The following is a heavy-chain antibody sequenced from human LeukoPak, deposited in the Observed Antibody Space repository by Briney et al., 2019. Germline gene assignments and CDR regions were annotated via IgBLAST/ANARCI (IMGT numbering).Heavy chain of an antibody. D-gene: IGHD3-3*01. CDR2: ISAYNGNT. Sequence: ASVKLSCKASGYTFTSYDISWVRQAAGHGLEWMGWISAYNGNTNYAQKLQGRVTMTTDPSTSTAYLGLRSLRSDDTILYFVALRATYAPFCYCGPGDLSSVSS. V-gene: IGHV1-18*01. CDR3: ALRATYAPFCY. CDR1: GYTFTSYD. J-gene: IGHJ4*02.